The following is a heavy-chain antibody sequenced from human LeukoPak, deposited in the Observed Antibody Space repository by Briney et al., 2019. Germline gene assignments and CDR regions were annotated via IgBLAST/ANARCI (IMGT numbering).Heavy chain of an antibody. Sequence: GGSLRLSCAASGFTFSSYAMSWVRQAPGKGLEWVSAISGSGGSTYYADSVKGRFTISRDNSKNTLYLQMNSLRAEDTAVYYCAKDVNYYDSSGYSIFQHWGQGTLVTVSS. CDR1: GFTFSSYA. V-gene: IGHV3-23*01. D-gene: IGHD3-22*01. CDR2: ISGSGGST. J-gene: IGHJ1*01. CDR3: AKDVNYYDSSGYSIFQH.